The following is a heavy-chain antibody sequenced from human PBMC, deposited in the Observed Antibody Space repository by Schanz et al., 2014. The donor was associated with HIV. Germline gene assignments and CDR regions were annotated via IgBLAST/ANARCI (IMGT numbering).Heavy chain of an antibody. D-gene: IGHD7-27*01. J-gene: IGHJ6*02. CDR3: ASLETGATYYYYYYMDV. CDR1: GFTFSDYF. V-gene: IGHV3-11*04. Sequence: QVQLVESGGGLVKPGGSLRLSCAASGFTFSDYFMTWIRQAPGRGLEWVSYISGSGSIIDYADSVKGRFTISRDNAKNTLYLQMNSLRAEDTAVYYCASLETGATYYYYYYMDVWGQGTTVTVSS. CDR2: ISGSGSII.